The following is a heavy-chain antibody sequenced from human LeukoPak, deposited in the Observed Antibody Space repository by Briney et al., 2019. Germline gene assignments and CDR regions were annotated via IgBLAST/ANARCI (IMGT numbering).Heavy chain of an antibody. Sequence: GGSLRLSCAASGFTFSSYGMHWVRQAPGKGLEWVAVIWSDGSSKHYGDSVKGRFTISRDNSKNTLYLQMNSLRAEDTAVYYCARDGITYSSSWYDRPDYWGQGTLVTVSS. CDR1: GFTFSSYG. D-gene: IGHD6-13*01. CDR2: IWSDGSSK. CDR3: ARDGITYSSSWYDRPDY. J-gene: IGHJ4*02. V-gene: IGHV3-33*01.